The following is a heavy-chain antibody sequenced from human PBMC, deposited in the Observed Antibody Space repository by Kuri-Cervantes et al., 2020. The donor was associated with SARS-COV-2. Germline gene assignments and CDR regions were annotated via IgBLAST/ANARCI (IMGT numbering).Heavy chain of an antibody. CDR3: ALGTDYYDSSGYYLSGAFDI. J-gene: IGHJ3*02. Sequence: GSLRLSCTVSGGSINSTIYNWGWVRQPPGKGLEWIGSIYYTGSTYYNPSLKSRITISADTSKNQFSLKLRSLTAADTAVYYCALGTDYYDSSGYYLSGAFDIWGQGTMVTVSS. V-gene: IGHV4-39*07. CDR1: GGSINSTIYN. CDR2: IYYTGST. D-gene: IGHD3-22*01.